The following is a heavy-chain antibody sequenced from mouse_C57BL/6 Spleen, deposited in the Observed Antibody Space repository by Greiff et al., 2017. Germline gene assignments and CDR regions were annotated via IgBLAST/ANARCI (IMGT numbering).Heavy chain of an antibody. J-gene: IGHJ4*01. CDR3: ARREGLRLYAMDY. CDR1: GYTFTSYW. D-gene: IGHD2-4*01. CDR2: IDPSDSYT. Sequence: QVQLKQPGAELVMPGASVKLSCKASGYTFTSYWMHWVKQRPGQGLEWIGEIDPSDSYTNYNQKFKGKSTLTVDKSSSTAYMQLSSLTSEDSAVYYCARREGLRLYAMDYWGQGTSVTVSS. V-gene: IGHV1-69*01.